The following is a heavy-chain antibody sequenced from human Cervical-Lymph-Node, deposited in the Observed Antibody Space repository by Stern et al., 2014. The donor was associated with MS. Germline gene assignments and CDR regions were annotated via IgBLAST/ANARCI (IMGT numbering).Heavy chain of an antibody. V-gene: IGHV3-21*02. J-gene: IGHJ6*02. CDR2: ISTRSTNL. CDR3: ARINSKILYGMDV. CDR1: GFTFNNHA. Sequence: EVQLVESGGGLVKPGGSLRLSCAASGFTFNNHAMNWVRQAPGQGLEWVSSISTRSTNLYYADSVRGRFTISRDNAQSSLYLQMNSLTIEDTAVYYCARINSKILYGMDVWGPGTTVTVSS.